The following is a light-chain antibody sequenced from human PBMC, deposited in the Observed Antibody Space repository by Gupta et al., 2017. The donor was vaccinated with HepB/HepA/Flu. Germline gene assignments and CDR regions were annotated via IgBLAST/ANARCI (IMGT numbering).Light chain of an antibody. J-gene: IGLJ2*01. V-gene: IGLV2-23*02. Sequence: QSALTQPASVSGSPGQSLTLSCTGTNSDIGSYTLVSWYQKHPGKAPKLIIYGVNKRPSGISNRFSGSKSDNTASLTISGLQTEDEAHYYCCSFARGTILVFGGGTQVTVL. CDR2: GVN. CDR3: CSFARGTILV. CDR1: NSDIGSYTL.